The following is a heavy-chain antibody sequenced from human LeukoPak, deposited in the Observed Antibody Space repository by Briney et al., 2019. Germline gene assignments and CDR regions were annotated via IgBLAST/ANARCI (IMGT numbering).Heavy chain of an antibody. J-gene: IGHJ6*04. CDR3: AELGITMIGGV. Sequence: GGSLRLSCAASGLTFSTYAMSWVRQAPGKGLEWVSTISGTGGSAYYADSVKGRLTISRDNSRNTLYLQMNSLRAEDTAVYYCAELGITMIGGVWGKGTTVTISS. V-gene: IGHV3-23*01. CDR2: ISGTGGSA. D-gene: IGHD3-10*02. CDR1: GLTFSTYA.